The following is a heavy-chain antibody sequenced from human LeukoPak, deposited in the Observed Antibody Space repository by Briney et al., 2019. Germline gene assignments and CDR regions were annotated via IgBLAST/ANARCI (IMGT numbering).Heavy chain of an antibody. CDR2: IRSKANSYAT. V-gene: IGHV3-73*01. CDR1: GFTFSGSA. J-gene: IGHJ4*02. D-gene: IGHD5-12*01. Sequence: GGSLRLSCEASGFTFSGSALHWVRQASGKGLEWVGRIRSKANSYATAYAASVKGRFTISRDDSKNTAYLQMNSLKTGDTAIYYCTSSSYYGGYPGYWGQGTLVTVSS. CDR3: TSSSYYGGYPGY.